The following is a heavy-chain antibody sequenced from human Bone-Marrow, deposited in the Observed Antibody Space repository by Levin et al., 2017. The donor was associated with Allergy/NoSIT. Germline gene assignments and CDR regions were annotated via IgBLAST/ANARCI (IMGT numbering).Heavy chain of an antibody. V-gene: IGHV4-59*01. J-gene: IGHJ4*02. D-gene: IGHD3-22*01. CDR3: ARITHYDDGSSDYDPGYYGDV. Sequence: SETLSLTCTVSGGSIRNFYWSWIRQPPGKRLEWIGYIYYSGSTNYNPSLQSRVTISVDTSTNQFSLKLTSVSAADTAVYYCARITHYDDGSSDYDPGYYGDVWGQGALVTVSS. CDR2: IYYSGST. CDR1: GGSIRNFY.